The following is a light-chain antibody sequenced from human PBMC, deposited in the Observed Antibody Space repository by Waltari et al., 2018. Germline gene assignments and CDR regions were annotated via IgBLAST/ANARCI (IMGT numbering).Light chain of an antibody. J-gene: IGKJ1*01. CDR3: RQATQVPLT. Sequence: DVVMTQTPLSSPVTLGQAASIPCSSSQRLVQSDGNTYLSWLQQRRGQPPRLLIYKISNRGSGVPDTFSASGAGTEFTLKISRVEVEDVGVYYCRQATQVPLTFGQGTKVEIK. V-gene: IGKV2-24*01. CDR1: QRLVQSDGNTY. CDR2: KIS.